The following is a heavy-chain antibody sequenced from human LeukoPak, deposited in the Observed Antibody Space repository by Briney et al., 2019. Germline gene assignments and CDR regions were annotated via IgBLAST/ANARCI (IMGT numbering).Heavy chain of an antibody. CDR2: ISGSGGHI. CDR3: AKIMGSSPSTAYFAY. CDR1: GFTFSSYA. V-gene: IGHV3-23*01. J-gene: IGHJ4*02. D-gene: IGHD6-6*01. Sequence: GGSLRLTCAAPGFTFSSYAINWVRQAPGKGLEWLSAISGSGGHIYYADSLKGRFTISRDNSKNTAYLEMNSLRAEDTAVYHCAKIMGSSPSTAYFAYWGQGTLVTVSS.